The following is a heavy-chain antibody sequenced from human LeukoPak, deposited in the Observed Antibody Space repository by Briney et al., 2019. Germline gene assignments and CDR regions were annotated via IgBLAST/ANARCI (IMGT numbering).Heavy chain of an antibody. V-gene: IGHV3-33*08. CDR1: GFTFSSYS. J-gene: IGHJ4*02. Sequence: GGSLRLSCAASGFTFSSYSMNWVRQAPGKGLEWVAVIRYDGRNKYYSDSVSGRFTISRDNSKNTLYLKMNSVRAEDTALYYCSKGRGPADVAHDCWGQGTLVTAS. CDR2: IRYDGRNK. CDR3: SKGRGPADVAHDC. D-gene: IGHD2-2*01.